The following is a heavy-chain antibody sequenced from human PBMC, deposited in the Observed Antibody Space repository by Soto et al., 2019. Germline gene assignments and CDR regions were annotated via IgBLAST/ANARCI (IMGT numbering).Heavy chain of an antibody. CDR1: GFTFSSYS. D-gene: IGHD2-2*02. J-gene: IGHJ5*02. Sequence: ESGGGLVKPGGSLRLSCAASGFTFSSYSMNWVRQAPGKGLEWVSSISSSSSYIYYADSVKGRFTISRDNAKNSLYLQMNSLRAEDTAVYYCAINPDIVVVPAAIGGENWFDPWGQGTLVTVSS. CDR3: AINPDIVVVPAAIGGENWFDP. V-gene: IGHV3-21*01. CDR2: ISSSSSYI.